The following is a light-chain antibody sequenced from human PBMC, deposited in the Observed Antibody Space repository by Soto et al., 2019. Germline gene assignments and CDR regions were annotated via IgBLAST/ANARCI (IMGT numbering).Light chain of an antibody. CDR3: QQRKNWQVT. V-gene: IGKV3-11*01. J-gene: IGKJ5*01. CDR1: QSVSSY. CDR2: DAS. Sequence: EIVLTQSPVTLSLSPGERATLSCRASQSVSSYLAWYQQKPGQGPRPLIYDASNRATGSPARFSGSGSGTDFTLTISSLEPEDFAVYYCQQRKNWQVTFGQGTRLEI.